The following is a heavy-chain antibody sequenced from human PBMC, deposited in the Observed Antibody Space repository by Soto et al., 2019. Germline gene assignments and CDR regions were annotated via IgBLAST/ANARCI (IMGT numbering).Heavy chain of an antibody. CDR2: INPSGGST. Sequence: ASVKVSCKASGYTFTSYYMHWVRQAPGQGLEWMGIINPSGGSTSYAQKFQGRVTMTRDTSTSTVYMELSSLRSEDTAVYYCTRDLYYYDSSGYPGTGGAFDIWGQGTMVTVSS. CDR1: GYTFTSYY. CDR3: TRDLYYYDSSGYPGTGGAFDI. V-gene: IGHV1-46*01. D-gene: IGHD3-22*01. J-gene: IGHJ3*02.